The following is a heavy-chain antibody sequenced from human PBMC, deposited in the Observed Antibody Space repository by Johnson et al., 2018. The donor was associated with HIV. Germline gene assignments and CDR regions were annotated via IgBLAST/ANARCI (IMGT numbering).Heavy chain of an antibody. J-gene: IGHJ3*02. CDR2: ISWNSGSI. CDR1: GFTFDDYV. V-gene: IGHV3-9*01. CDR3: ARRSSYDAFDI. Sequence: LVESGGGLVQPGRSLRLSCAASGFTFDDYVMHWVRQAPGKGLEWVSGISWNSGSIGYADSVKGRFTISRDNAKNSLYLQMNSLRAEDTALYYCARRSSYDAFDIWGQGTMVTVSS.